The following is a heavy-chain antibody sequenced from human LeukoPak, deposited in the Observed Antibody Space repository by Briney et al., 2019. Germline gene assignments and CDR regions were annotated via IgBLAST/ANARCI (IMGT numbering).Heavy chain of an antibody. J-gene: IGHJ4*02. D-gene: IGHD3-22*01. V-gene: IGHV3-30-3*01. CDR2: ISNDGSKK. Sequence: GGSLRLSCAASGFTFSSFAMSWVRQAPGKGLEWVAVISNDGSKKYYADSVKGRFTISRDNTKNRLSLQMSGLRAEDTAVYYCAKDQYYYYDSSGSYHGAPFEYWGQGALVTVSA. CDR3: AKDQYYYYDSSGSYHGAPFEY. CDR1: GFTFSSFA.